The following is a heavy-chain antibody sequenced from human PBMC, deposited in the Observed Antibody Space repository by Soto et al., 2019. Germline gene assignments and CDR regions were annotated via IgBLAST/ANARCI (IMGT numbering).Heavy chain of an antibody. J-gene: IGHJ3*02. CDR1: GYTFTSYA. CDR3: ARGANIVVNAFDI. CDR2: INAGNGNT. D-gene: IGHD2-15*01. V-gene: IGHV1-3*01. Sequence: QVQLVQSGAEVKKPGASVKVSCKASGYTFTSYAMHWVRQAPGQRLEWMGWINAGNGNTKYSQKFQGRVTITRDTSASTAYVKLSRLRSEDTAVYYCARGANIVVNAFDIWGQGTMVTVSS.